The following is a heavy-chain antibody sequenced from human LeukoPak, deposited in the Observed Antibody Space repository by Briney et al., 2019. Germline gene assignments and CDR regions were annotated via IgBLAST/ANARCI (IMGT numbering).Heavy chain of an antibody. D-gene: IGHD3-10*01. CDR2: ISGSGGST. Sequence: GGSLRLSCAASGFTFSSYAMSWVRQAPGKGLEWVSAISGSGGSTYYADSVKGRFTISRDNSKNTLYLQMNSLRAEDTAVYYCAKFKVPLWFGELSTPPDAFDIRGQGTMVTVSS. CDR3: AKFKVPLWFGELSTPPDAFDI. J-gene: IGHJ3*02. CDR1: GFTFSSYA. V-gene: IGHV3-23*01.